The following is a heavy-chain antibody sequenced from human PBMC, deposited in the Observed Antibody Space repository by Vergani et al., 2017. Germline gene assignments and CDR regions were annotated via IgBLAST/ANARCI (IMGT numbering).Heavy chain of an antibody. CDR3: ARVHGSGSNLYYYGMDV. CDR1: GYSISSGYY. J-gene: IGHJ6*02. CDR2: IYHSGST. D-gene: IGHD3-10*01. Sequence: QVQLQESGPGLVKPSETLSLTCTVSGYSISSGYYWGWIRQPPGKGLVWIGYIYHSGSTYYNPSLKSRVTISVDRSKNQFSLKLSSVTAADTAVYYCARVHGSGSNLYYYGMDVWGQGTTVTVSS. V-gene: IGHV4-38-2*02.